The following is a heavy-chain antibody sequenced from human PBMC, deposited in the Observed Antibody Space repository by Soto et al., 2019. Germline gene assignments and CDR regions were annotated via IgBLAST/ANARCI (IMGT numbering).Heavy chain of an antibody. D-gene: IGHD1-26*01. CDR2: IIPIYGTA. CDR1: GGTFSSFT. Sequence: QVQLVQSGAEVKKPGSSVKVSCKASGGTFSSFTISWVRQAPGQGLEWMGGIIPIYGTANYAQKFQGRVTLTADAYTRTAYMELSSLRSEDTAVYYCAKDRRADWESYYDYAMDVWGQGTTVTVAS. V-gene: IGHV1-69*01. J-gene: IGHJ6*02. CDR3: AKDRRADWESYYDYAMDV.